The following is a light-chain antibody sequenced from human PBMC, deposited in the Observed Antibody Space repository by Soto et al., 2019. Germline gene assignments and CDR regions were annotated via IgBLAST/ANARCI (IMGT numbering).Light chain of an antibody. Sequence: ALRMTQSPSSFSASTGDRVTITCRASQGISSYLAWYQQKPGKAPKLLIYAASTFQSGVPSRFSGSGSGTDFTLTISCLQSEDFATYYCQQYYSYPPTFGQGTKLEIK. V-gene: IGKV1-8*01. CDR2: AAS. J-gene: IGKJ2*01. CDR3: QQYYSYPPT. CDR1: QGISSY.